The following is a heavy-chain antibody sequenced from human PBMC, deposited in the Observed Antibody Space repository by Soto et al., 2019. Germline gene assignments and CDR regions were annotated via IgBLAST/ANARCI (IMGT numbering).Heavy chain of an antibody. CDR1: GGYISSYY. V-gene: IGHV4-59*01. J-gene: IGHJ6*03. CDR3: ARSIWSGTYYYMDV. Sequence: SETLSVTCTVSGGYISSYYLSWIRQPPGKGLEWIGYIYYSGSTNYNPSLKSRVTISVDTSKNQFSLKLSSVTAADTAVYYCARSIWSGTYYYMDVWGKGTTVTVSS. D-gene: IGHD3-3*01. CDR2: IYYSGST.